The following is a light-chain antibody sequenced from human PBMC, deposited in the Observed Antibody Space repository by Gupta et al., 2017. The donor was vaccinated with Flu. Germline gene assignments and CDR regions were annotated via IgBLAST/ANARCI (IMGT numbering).Light chain of an antibody. V-gene: IGLV2-8*01. CDR3: SSDACSSNCVV. CDR1: NDDGCGYNY. Sequence: QSALPLPPSASGSPAQPFPISCTGTNDDGCGYNYVSWHRQHTGKATKTLIFVVTKRPSGVPDRFSGSKSGNTASLTVSGLQAEDEADYYCSSDACSSNCVVFGGGTKLTVL. J-gene: IGLJ2*01. CDR2: VVT.